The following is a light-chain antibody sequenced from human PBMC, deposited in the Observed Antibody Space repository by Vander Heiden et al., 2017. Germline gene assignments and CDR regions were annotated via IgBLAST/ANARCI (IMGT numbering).Light chain of an antibody. Sequence: DIQMTQSPSSLSASVGDRATITCQASQSISSYLNWYQQKPGKPPKLLIYAASSLQTGVPDRFSGSGSGTDFTLTISSLQAEDFAPYYCQQCYSTPWTFGLGTKVEI. CDR3: QQCYSTPWT. J-gene: IGKJ3*01. CDR1: QSISSY. CDR2: AAS. V-gene: IGKV1-39*01.